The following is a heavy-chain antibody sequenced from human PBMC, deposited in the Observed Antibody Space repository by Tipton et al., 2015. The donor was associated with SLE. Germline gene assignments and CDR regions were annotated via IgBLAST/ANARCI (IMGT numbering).Heavy chain of an antibody. J-gene: IGHJ4*02. V-gene: IGHV3-21*01. CDR2: ISSSSSYI. CDR1: GFTFSSYS. CDR3: ARDDSYYYDSSGYYYPDY. Sequence: SLRLSCAASGFTFSSYSMNWVRQAPGKGLEWVSSISSSSSYIYYADSVKGRFTISRDNAKNSLYLQMNSLRAEDTAVYYCARDDSYYYDSSGYYYPDYWGQGTLVTVSS. D-gene: IGHD3-22*01.